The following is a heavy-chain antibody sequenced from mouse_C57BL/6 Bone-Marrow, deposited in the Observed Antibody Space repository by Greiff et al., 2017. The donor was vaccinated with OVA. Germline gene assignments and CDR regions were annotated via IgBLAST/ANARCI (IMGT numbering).Heavy chain of an antibody. V-gene: IGHV5-17*01. J-gene: IGHJ1*03. CDR3: ARGGYYYGSSWYFDV. D-gene: IGHD1-1*01. CDR2: ISSGSSTI. CDR1: GFTFSDYG. Sequence: VQLKESGGGLVKPGGSLKLSCAASGFTFSDYGMHWVRQAPEKGLEWVAYISSGSSTIYYADTVKGRFTISRDNAKNTLFLQMTSLRSEDTAMYYCARGGYYYGSSWYFDVWGTGTTVTVSS.